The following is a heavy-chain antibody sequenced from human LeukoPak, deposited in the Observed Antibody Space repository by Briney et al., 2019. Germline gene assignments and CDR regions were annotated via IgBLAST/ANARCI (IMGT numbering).Heavy chain of an antibody. V-gene: IGHV3-53*01. J-gene: IGHJ4*02. D-gene: IGHD3-10*01. Sequence: PGGSLRLSCAASGFTVSFNYMTWVRQAPGEGLEWVSLIYSGGSTYYADSVKGRFTISRDESKNTLYLQMNSLRAEDTAVYYCARVGSGSGSYGSGSYYFDDWGPGTLVTVSS. CDR2: IYSGGST. CDR1: GFTVSFNY. CDR3: ARVGSGSGSYGSGSYYFDD.